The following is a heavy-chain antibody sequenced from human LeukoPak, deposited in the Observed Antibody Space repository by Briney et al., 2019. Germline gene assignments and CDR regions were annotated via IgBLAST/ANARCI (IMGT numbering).Heavy chain of an antibody. CDR2: INHSGST. V-gene: IGHV4-34*01. J-gene: IGHJ4*02. Sequence: SETLSLTCAVSGGSFSGYYWSWIRQPPGKGLEWIGEINHSGSTNYNPSLKSRVTISVDTSKNQFSLKLSSVTAADTAVYYCARGQGSSSWYRYWGQGTLVTVSS. CDR1: GGSFSGYY. CDR3: ARGQGSSSWYRY. D-gene: IGHD6-13*01.